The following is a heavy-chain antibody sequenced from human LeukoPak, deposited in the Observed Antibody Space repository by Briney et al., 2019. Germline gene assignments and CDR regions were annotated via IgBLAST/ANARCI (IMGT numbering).Heavy chain of an antibody. CDR1: GGSISSLY. V-gene: IGHV4-59*08. J-gene: IGHJ4*02. D-gene: IGHD3-3*01. CDR2: IYYSGST. CDR3: ARQKADFWSGYSHFDY. Sequence: SETLSLTCTVSGGSISSLYWSWIRQPPGKGLEWIAYIYYSGSTNYNPSLKSRVTISVDTSKNQFSLKLSSVTAADTAVYYCARQKADFWSGYSHFDYWGQGTLVTVSS.